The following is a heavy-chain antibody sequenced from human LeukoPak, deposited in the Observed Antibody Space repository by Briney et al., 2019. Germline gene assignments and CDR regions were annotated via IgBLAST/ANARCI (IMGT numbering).Heavy chain of an antibody. V-gene: IGHV4-59*08. J-gene: IGHJ3*02. D-gene: IGHD3-9*01. CDR1: GGSISSYY. Sequence: PSETLSLTCTVSGGSISSYYWSWIRQPPGKGLEWIGYIYYSGSTNYNPSLKSRVTISVDTSKNQFSLKLSSVTAAPTAVYYIARRRSLLRYFYWSTAGFDMWGQGTMVTVSS. CDR3: ARRRSLLRYFYWSTAGFDM. CDR2: IYYSGST.